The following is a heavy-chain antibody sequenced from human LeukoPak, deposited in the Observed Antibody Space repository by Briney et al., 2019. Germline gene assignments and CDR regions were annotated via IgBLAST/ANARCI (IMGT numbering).Heavy chain of an antibody. D-gene: IGHD1-26*01. CDR2: LSPDGSSS. J-gene: IGHJ4*02. CDR1: GFTFSTYW. CDR3: TRSPSLGGSYWGFDY. Sequence: PGGSLRLSCAASGFTFSTYWMHWVRQAPGKGLVWVSRLSPDGSSSIYADSVKDRFTVSRDNAKNTLYLQMNSLRADDTAVYYCTRSPSLGGSYWGFDYWGQGTLLTVSS. V-gene: IGHV3-74*01.